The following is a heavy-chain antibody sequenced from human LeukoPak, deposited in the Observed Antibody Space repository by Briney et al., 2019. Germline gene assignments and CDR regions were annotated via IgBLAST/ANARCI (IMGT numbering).Heavy chain of an antibody. V-gene: IGHV3-30*18. CDR2: ISYDGSNK. CDR1: GFTFSSYG. Sequence: GGSLRLSCAASGFTFSSYGMHWVRQAPGKGLEWVAVISYDGSNKYYADSVKGRFTISRDNSKNTLYLQMNSLRAEDTAVYYCAKDQSQWLVHFAFDIWGQGTMVTVSS. J-gene: IGHJ3*02. D-gene: IGHD6-19*01. CDR3: AKDQSQWLVHFAFDI.